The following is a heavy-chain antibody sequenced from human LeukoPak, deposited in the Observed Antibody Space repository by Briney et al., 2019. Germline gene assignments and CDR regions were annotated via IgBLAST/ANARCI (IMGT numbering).Heavy chain of an antibody. CDR3: AGTYCSSTSCYLPPTDAFDI. CDR1: GYTFTGYY. J-gene: IGHJ3*02. V-gene: IGHV1-2*02. Sequence: GASVKVSCKASGYTFTGYYMHWVRQARGQGLEWMGWINPNSGGTNYAQKFQGRVTMTRDTSISTAYMELSRLRSDDTAVYYCAGTYCSSTSCYLPPTDAFDIWGQGTMVTVSS. D-gene: IGHD2-2*01. CDR2: INPNSGGT.